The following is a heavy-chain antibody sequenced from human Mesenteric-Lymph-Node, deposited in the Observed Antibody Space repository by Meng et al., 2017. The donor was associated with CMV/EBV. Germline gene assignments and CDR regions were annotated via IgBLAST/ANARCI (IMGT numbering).Heavy chain of an antibody. CDR1: GATFSSQA. J-gene: IGHJ4*02. CDR3: ARDLGGHDSCYSCLAG. CDR2: IIPILGIV. Sequence: SGATFSSQAISWVRQAPGQGLEWMGRIIPILGIVDSAQKFQGRVTITADKSTGTAYMELSSLRSEDTAVYYCARDLGGHDSCYSCLAGWGQGTLVTVSS. V-gene: IGHV1-69*04. D-gene: IGHD2-15*01.